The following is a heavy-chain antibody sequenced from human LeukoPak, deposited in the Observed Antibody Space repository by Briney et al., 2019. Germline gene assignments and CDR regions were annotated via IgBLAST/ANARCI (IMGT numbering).Heavy chain of an antibody. J-gene: IGHJ4*02. D-gene: IGHD4/OR15-4a*01. Sequence: GGSLSLSCAASGFTVSSYIITWVRQPPGKGLEWVSSISTSSIYIYYPASVKGRFTFSSANAKNSLYLQMNNLRAEDTAVYYCARGLTVGHFGGQGTLVTVSS. CDR2: ISTSSIYI. CDR3: ARGLTVGHF. V-gene: IGHV3-21*01. CDR1: GFTVSSYI.